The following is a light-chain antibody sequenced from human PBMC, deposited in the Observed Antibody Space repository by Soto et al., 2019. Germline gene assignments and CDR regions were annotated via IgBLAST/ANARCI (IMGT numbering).Light chain of an antibody. V-gene: IGKV1-39*01. Sequence: DIQMTQSPSSLSASVGGRVTITCRASQSISSYLNWYQQKPGKAPKLLIYAASSLQSGVPSRFSGSGSGTDFTLTISSLQPEDFAVYYCQQYNNWPLTFGQGTRLEIK. CDR1: QSISSY. J-gene: IGKJ5*01. CDR3: QQYNNWPLT. CDR2: AAS.